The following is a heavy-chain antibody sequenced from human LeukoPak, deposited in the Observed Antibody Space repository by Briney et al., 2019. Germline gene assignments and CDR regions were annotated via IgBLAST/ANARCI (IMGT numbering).Heavy chain of an antibody. CDR3: ARDGNDYGDY. CDR2: IYINGGT. D-gene: IGHD1-1*01. Sequence: PSQTLSLTCTVSGDSISSGSYYWSWIRQPAGKGREWIGRIYINGGTNYNPSLKSRVTISVDTSRNQFSLKLSSVTAADTAVYYCARDGNDYGDYWGQGTLVTVSS. V-gene: IGHV4-61*02. CDR1: GDSISSGSYY. J-gene: IGHJ4*02.